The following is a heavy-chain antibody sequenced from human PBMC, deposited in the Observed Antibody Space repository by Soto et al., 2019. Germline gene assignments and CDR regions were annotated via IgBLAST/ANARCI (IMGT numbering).Heavy chain of an antibody. V-gene: IGHV4-4*02. Sequence: SETLSLTCAVSGGSTSSINWWSWVRQPSGKGLEWIGEIYHSGNTNYNPSLKSRVTISIDRSKNQFSLFLSSVTAADTAVYYCARDGDITGTRDARLSMDVWGQGTTVTVSS. D-gene: IGHD1-20*01. CDR1: GGSTSSINW. J-gene: IGHJ6*02. CDR2: IYHSGNT. CDR3: ARDGDITGTRDARLSMDV.